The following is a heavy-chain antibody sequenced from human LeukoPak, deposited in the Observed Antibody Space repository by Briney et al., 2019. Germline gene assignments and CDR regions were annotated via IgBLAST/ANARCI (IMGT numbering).Heavy chain of an antibody. Sequence: SETLSLTCTVSGYSISSGYYWGWIRQPPGKGLEWIGEIYHSGSTNYNPSLKSRVTMSVDKSKNQFSLNLNSVTAADTAVYYCARASHWNQLHYFDYWGQGTLVTVSS. CDR3: ARASHWNQLHYFDY. CDR1: GYSISSGYY. D-gene: IGHD1-1*01. CDR2: IYHSGST. J-gene: IGHJ4*02. V-gene: IGHV4-38-2*02.